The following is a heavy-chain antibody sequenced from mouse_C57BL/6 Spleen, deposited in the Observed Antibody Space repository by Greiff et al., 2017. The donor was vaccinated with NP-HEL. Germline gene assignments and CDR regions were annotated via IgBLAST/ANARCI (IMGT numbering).Heavy chain of an antibody. CDR1: GYSITSGYD. CDR2: ISYSGST. D-gene: IGHD2-2*01. J-gene: IGHJ4*01. CDR3: ARVGYYYAMDY. Sequence: DVHLVESGPGMVKPSQSLSLTCTVTGYSITSGYDWHWIRHFPGNKLEWMGYISYSGSTNYNPSLKSRISITHDTSKNHVFLKLNSVTTEDTATYYCARVGYYYAMDYWGQGTSVTVSS. V-gene: IGHV3-1*01.